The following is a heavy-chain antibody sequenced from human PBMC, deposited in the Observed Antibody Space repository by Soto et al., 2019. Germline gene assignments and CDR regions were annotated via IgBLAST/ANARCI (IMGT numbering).Heavy chain of an antibody. J-gene: IGHJ5*02. CDR2: IYHYGNA. CDR1: GGSIRSGGDS. D-gene: IGHD3-3*01. Sequence: ASETLSLTCAVSGGSIRSGGDSWIWIRQPPGKDLEWIGYIYHYGNAYYNPSLKSRVTISVDRSKNQFSLQLSSVTAADTAVYYCARRVSASAGSWFDPWGQGTLVTVSS. V-gene: IGHV4-30-2*01. CDR3: ARRVSASAGSWFDP.